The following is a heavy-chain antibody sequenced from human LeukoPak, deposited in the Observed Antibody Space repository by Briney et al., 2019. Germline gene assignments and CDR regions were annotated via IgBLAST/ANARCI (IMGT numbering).Heavy chain of an antibody. J-gene: IGHJ4*02. V-gene: IGHV1-3*01. Sequence: ASVKVSCKASGYTFTSYAMHWVRQAPGQRLEWMGWINAGNDHTRYSQKFQDRVTITRDASANTAYMELSSLRSEDTAVYYCAKEYSNRPDYFDYWGQGTLVTVSS. CDR2: INAGNDHT. CDR3: AKEYSNRPDYFDY. CDR1: GYTFTSYA. D-gene: IGHD6-13*01.